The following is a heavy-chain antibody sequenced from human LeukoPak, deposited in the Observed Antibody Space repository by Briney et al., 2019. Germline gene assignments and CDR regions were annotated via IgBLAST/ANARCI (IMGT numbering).Heavy chain of an antibody. CDR3: ARLDYYGSGSPDY. CDR1: GGSISSYY. D-gene: IGHD3-10*01. CDR2: IYCSGST. V-gene: IGHV4-59*08. J-gene: IGHJ4*02. Sequence: SEILSLTCTVSGGSISSYYWSWIRQPPGKGLEWIGYIYCSGSTNYNPSLKSRVTISVDTSKNQFSLKLSSVTAADTAVYYCARLDYYGSGSPDYWGQGTLVTVSS.